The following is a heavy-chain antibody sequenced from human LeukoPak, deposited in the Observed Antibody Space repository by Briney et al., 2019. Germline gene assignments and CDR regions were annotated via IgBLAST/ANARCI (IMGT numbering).Heavy chain of an antibody. CDR3: AELGITMIGGI. J-gene: IGHJ6*04. D-gene: IGHD3-10*02. Sequence: GGSLRLSCTASGFTFGDYAMSWVRQAPGKGLEWVGFIRSKAYGGTTEYAASVKGRFTISRDNAKNSLYLQMNSLRAEDTAVYYCAELGITMIGGIWGKGTTVTISS. CDR2: IRSKAYGGTT. CDR1: GFTFGDYA. V-gene: IGHV3-49*04.